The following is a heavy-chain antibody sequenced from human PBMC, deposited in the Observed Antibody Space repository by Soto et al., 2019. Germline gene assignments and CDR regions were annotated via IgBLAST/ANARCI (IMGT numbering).Heavy chain of an antibody. CDR1: GFIFSNNG. D-gene: IGHD3-10*02. CDR2: MSYDGSDT. CDR3: TIVRVADSALDH. V-gene: IGHV3-30*02. J-gene: IGHJ4*02. Sequence: GGSLRLSCVGSGFIFSNNGMHWVRQTPGEGLEWVAFMSYDGSDTFYADSVEGRFTISRDNSKNTLFLHMSNLRAEDTAMYYCTIVRVADSALDHWGQGTLVTVSS.